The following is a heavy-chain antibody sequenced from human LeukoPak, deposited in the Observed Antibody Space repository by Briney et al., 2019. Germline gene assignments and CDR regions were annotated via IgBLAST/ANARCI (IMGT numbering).Heavy chain of an antibody. CDR3: ARDIQLAFGYYYGMDV. D-gene: IGHD5-18*01. CDR1: GGSFSGYD. J-gene: IGHJ6*02. Sequence: PSETLSLTCAVYGGSFSGYDWSWIRQPPGKGLEWIGEINHSGSTNYNPSLKSRVTISVDTSKNQFSLKLSSVTAADTAVYYCARDIQLAFGYYYGMDVWGQGTTVTVSS. V-gene: IGHV4-34*01. CDR2: INHSGST.